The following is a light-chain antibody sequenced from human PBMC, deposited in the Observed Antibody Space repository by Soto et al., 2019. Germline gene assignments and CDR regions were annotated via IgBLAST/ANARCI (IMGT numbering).Light chain of an antibody. Sequence: QSALTQPPSASGSPRQSVTISCTGTSSDVGGYDYVSWYQQHPGKAPKLMIFEVSKRPSGVPDRFSGSKSGNTASLTVSGLQAEDEADYYCSSYAGSNILVFGGGTKLTVL. CDR3: SSYAGSNILV. CDR1: SSDVGGYDY. CDR2: EVS. V-gene: IGLV2-8*01. J-gene: IGLJ2*01.